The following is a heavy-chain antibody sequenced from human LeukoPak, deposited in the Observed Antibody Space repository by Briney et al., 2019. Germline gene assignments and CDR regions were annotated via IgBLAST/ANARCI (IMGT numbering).Heavy chain of an antibody. Sequence: GESLRLSCATSGFTFSSSTFGSYTMNWVRQAPGKGLEWVSSISSTGTYIYYTDSVKGRFTISRDIANSLLYLQMNSLRAGDTAVYYCARDPDILTGIAFDVWGQGTMVTVSS. CDR3: ARDPDILTGIAFDV. CDR2: ISSTGTYI. V-gene: IGHV3-21*04. D-gene: IGHD3-9*01. J-gene: IGHJ3*01. CDR1: GFTFSSSTFGSYT.